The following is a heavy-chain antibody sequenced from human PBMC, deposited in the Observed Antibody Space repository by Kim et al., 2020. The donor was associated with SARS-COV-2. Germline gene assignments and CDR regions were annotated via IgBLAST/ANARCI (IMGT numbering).Heavy chain of an antibody. CDR3: VRSGYSNQVLVVSTFYGMYV. CDR2: ISGSGAST. D-gene: IGHD4-4*01. Sequence: GGSLRLSCGASGFTFSSFGMSWVRQAPGKGLEWVSTISGSGASTYYGDSVKGRFTISRDNSKNVLLLQMNNLKADDTAVYYCVRSGYSNQVLVVSTFYGMYVWGQGTTVTVSS. J-gene: IGHJ6*02. CDR1: GFTFSSFG. V-gene: IGHV3-23*01.